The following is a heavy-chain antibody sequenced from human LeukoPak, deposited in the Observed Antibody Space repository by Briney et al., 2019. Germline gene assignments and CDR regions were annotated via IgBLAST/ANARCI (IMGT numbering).Heavy chain of an antibody. V-gene: IGHV1-69*04. D-gene: IGHD2-2*02. CDR1: GGTFSSYA. Sequence: GASVKVSCKASGGTFSSYAISWVRQAPGQGLEWMGRIIPILGIANYAQKFQGRVTMTRDTSITTAYMELRSLRSEDTAVYYCARGTPYCSSASCYNYWGQGTLVTVSS. J-gene: IGHJ4*02. CDR3: ARGTPYCSSASCYNY. CDR2: IIPILGIA.